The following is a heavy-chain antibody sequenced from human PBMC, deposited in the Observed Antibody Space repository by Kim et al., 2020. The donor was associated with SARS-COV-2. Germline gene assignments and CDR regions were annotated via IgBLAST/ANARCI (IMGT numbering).Heavy chain of an antibody. Sequence: KGRFTNSRDNSKNTLYLQMNSLRAEDTAVYYCAKDAGYSSSSYYYYGMDVWGQGTTVTVSS. CDR3: AKDAGYSSSSYYYYGMDV. D-gene: IGHD6-13*01. J-gene: IGHJ6*02. V-gene: IGHV3-23*03.